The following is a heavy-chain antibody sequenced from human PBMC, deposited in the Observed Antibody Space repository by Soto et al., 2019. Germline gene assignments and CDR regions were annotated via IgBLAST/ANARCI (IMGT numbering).Heavy chain of an antibody. CDR1: GFTFDDYA. Sequence: EVQLVESGGGLVQPGRSLRLSCAASGFTFDDYAMHWVRQAPGKGLEWVSGISWNSANMNYAGSVKARFTISRDNAKNSLSLQMNSLREEDTALYYCVKDISGRGSYYYYYGMDVWGQGTTVTVSS. CDR3: VKDISGRGSYYYYYGMDV. CDR2: ISWNSANM. D-gene: IGHD3-16*01. V-gene: IGHV3-9*01. J-gene: IGHJ6*02.